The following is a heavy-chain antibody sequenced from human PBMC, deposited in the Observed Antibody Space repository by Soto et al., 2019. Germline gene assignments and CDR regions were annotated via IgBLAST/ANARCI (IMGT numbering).Heavy chain of an antibody. J-gene: IGHJ4*02. CDR1: GVTLGDHY. Sequence: RGSVRLSCAASGVTLGDHYMSWVRQAPGKGLEWVSFSSNSGTFTKYADSVKGRFTISRDNAKNSLYLQINSLRGEDTAIYFFARSGDTSNALDYCCQAPLV. D-gene: IGHD2-21*02. V-gene: IGHV3-11*03. CDR3: ARSGDTSNALDY. CDR2: SSNSGTFT.